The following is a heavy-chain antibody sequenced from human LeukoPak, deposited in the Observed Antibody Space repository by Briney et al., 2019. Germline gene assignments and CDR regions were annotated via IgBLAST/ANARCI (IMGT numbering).Heavy chain of an antibody. J-gene: IGHJ4*02. CDR2: IIPIFGTA. CDR1: GGTFSSYA. Sequence: SVKVSCKASGGTFSSYAISWVRQAPGQGLEWMGGIIPIFGTANYAQKFQGRVTITADESTSTAYMELSSLTFEDTAVYYCARGPPNWGMVGYWGQGTLVTVSS. D-gene: IGHD7-27*01. CDR3: ARGPPNWGMVGY. V-gene: IGHV1-69*13.